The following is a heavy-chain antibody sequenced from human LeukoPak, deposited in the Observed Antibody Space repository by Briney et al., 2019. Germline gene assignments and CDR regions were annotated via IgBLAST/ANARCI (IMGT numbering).Heavy chain of an antibody. J-gene: IGHJ4*02. V-gene: IGHV3-30*03. CDR2: ISYDGSNK. CDR1: GFTFSSYG. Sequence: QAGGSLRLSCAASGFTFSSYGLHWVRQAPGKGLEWVAVISYDGSNKYYADSVKGRFTISRDNSKNTLYLQMNSLRAEDTAVYYCATDGDSGSYFDYWGQGTLVTVSS. D-gene: IGHD1-26*01. CDR3: ATDGDSGSYFDY.